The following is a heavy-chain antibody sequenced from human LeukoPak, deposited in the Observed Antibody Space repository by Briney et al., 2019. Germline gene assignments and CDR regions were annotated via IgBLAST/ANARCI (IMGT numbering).Heavy chain of an antibody. CDR3: AKDSGVSIAVAGPFDY. CDR1: GFTFSSYA. D-gene: IGHD6-19*01. V-gene: IGHV3-23*01. J-gene: IGHJ4*02. Sequence: GGSLRLSCAASGFTFSSYAMSWVRRAPGKGLEWVSAISGSGGSTYYADSVKGRFTISRDNSKNTLYLQMNSLRAEDTAVYYCAKDSGVSIAVAGPFDYWGQGTLVTVSS. CDR2: ISGSGGST.